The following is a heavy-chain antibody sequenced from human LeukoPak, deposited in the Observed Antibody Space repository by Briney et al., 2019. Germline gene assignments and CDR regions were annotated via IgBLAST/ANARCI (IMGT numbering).Heavy chain of an antibody. J-gene: IGHJ4*02. V-gene: IGHV4-59*12. Sequence: SETLSLTCTVSGGSIRSYYWGWIRQPPGKGLEWIGYIYYSGSTNYNPSLKSRVTISVDTSKNQFSLKLSSVTAADTAVYYCARAGGAAAGTDYWGQGTLVPVSS. CDR1: GGSIRSYY. CDR3: ARAGGAAAGTDY. D-gene: IGHD6-13*01. CDR2: IYYSGST.